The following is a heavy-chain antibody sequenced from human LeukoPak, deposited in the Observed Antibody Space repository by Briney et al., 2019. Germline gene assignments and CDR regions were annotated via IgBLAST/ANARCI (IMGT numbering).Heavy chain of an antibody. CDR3: ARERGLELLTY. CDR1: GFTVSSYS. J-gene: IGHJ4*02. CDR2: ISSSGATI. D-gene: IGHD1-7*01. Sequence: QTGGSLRLSCAVSGFTVSSYSMNWVRQTPGKGLEWVSYISSSGATIYYADSVKGRFTLSRDNAKNSLYLQMNSLRVEDTAVYYCARERGLELLTYWGQGTLVTVSS. V-gene: IGHV3-48*01.